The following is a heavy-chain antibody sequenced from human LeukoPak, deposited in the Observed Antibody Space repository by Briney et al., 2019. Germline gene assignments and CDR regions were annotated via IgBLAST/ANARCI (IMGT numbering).Heavy chain of an antibody. CDR3: ARDYAGSPDY. CDR1: GFTFRSYA. J-gene: IGHJ4*02. Sequence: SGGSLRLSCAASGFTFRSYAMSWVRQAPGKGLVWVALINGDGSTTTHADSVKGRFTISRDNAKNTVYLQMNSLRDEDTAVYYCARDYAGSPDYWGQGTLVTVSS. D-gene: IGHD3-10*01. V-gene: IGHV3-74*03. CDR2: INGDGSTT.